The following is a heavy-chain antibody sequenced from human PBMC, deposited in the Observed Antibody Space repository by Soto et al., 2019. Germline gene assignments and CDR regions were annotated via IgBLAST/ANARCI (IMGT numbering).Heavy chain of an antibody. V-gene: IGHV4-59*01. Sequence: SETLSLTCTVSGASIRSYYWSWIRQPPGKGLEWIVYIFYSGSTNYNPSLKSRLTLSVDTSRNQFSLKLNSVTAADTAVYYCVRDLYCSGTKCCSSWFDPWGQGTLVTVCS. D-gene: IGHD2-15*01. CDR3: VRDLYCSGTKCCSSWFDP. CDR1: GASIRSYY. CDR2: IFYSGST. J-gene: IGHJ5*02.